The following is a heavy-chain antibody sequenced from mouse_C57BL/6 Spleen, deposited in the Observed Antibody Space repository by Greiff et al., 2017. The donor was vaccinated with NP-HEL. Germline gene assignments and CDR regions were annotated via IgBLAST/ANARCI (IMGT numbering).Heavy chain of an antibody. Sequence: QVQLQQSGAELARPGASVKLSCKASGYTFTSYGISWVKQRTGQGLEWIGEIYPRSGNTYYNEKFKGKATLTADKASSTAYMELRSQTSEDSAGYFCARRDYGSSYAWFAYWGQGSLVTVSA. D-gene: IGHD1-1*01. CDR3: ARRDYGSSYAWFAY. CDR2: IYPRSGNT. CDR1: GYTFTSYG. J-gene: IGHJ3*01. V-gene: IGHV1-81*01.